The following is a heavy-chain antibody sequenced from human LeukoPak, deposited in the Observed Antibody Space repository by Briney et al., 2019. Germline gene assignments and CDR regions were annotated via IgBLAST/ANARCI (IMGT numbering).Heavy chain of an antibody. CDR2: ISESGGGSYSGGGT. J-gene: IGHJ4*02. CDR3: AKGKVNHLGALDY. Sequence: PGGSLRVSCAASGFTFSSYAMTWVRQIPGKGLEWVSTISESGGGSYSGGGTYYGDSVKGRFIISKEGSTKTLFLQMDRLRAGDTGIYYCAKGKVNHLGALDYWGQGALVTVSS. D-gene: IGHD1-26*01. CDR1: GFTFSSYA. V-gene: IGHV3-23*01.